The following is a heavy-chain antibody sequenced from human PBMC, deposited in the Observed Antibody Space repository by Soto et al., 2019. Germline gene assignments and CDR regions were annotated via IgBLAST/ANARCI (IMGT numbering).Heavy chain of an antibody. CDR3: ARYYGGNSEAYYGMDV. CDR1: GYTFTRSG. CDR2: MNPNSGNT. J-gene: IGHJ6*02. D-gene: IGHD4-17*01. V-gene: IGHV1-8*01. Sequence: GASVKVSCKASGYTFTRSGISWVRQAPGQGLEWMGWMNPNSGNTGYAQKFQGRVTMTRNTSISTAYMELSSLRSEDTAVYYCARYYGGNSEAYYGMDVWGQGTTVTVSS.